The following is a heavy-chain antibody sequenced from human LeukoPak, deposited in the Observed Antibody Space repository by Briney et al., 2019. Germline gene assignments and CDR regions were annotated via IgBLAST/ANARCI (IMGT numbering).Heavy chain of an antibody. CDR2: IGGGIGT. CDR3: ARRPLRNAFDI. V-gene: IGHV3-23*01. D-gene: IGHD5/OR15-5a*01. CDR1: GFTFSSYT. J-gene: IGHJ3*02. Sequence: PGESLRLSCTASGFTFSSYTMSWVRQAPGKGLEWVSDIGGGIGTDYADSVQGRFTISRDNSKNTLYLQMNSLRAEDTAVYYCARRPLRNAFDIWGQGTMVTVSS.